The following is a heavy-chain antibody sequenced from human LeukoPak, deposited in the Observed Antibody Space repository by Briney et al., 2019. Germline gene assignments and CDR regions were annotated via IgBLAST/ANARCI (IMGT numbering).Heavy chain of an antibody. CDR1: GFTFTSYA. D-gene: IGHD4-23*01. V-gene: IGHV3-64D*06. CDR3: VKGPVDEVRFYWYFDL. J-gene: IGHJ2*01. CDR2: ISSTGGST. Sequence: GGSLRLSCSASGFTFTSYAMHWVRQAPGKGLEYVSAISSTGGSTYYADSVKGRLTISRDNSKNTLYLQMSSLRVEDTAVYYCVKGPVDEVRFYWYFDLWGRGTLVTVSS.